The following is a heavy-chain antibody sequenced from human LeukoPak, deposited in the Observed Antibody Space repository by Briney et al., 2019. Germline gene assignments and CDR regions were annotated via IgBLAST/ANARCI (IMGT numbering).Heavy chain of an antibody. Sequence: GGSLRLSCAASGFTFSSYWMSWVRQAPEKGLEWVANIKQDGSEKYHVDSVKGRFTISRDNAKNSLHLQMNSLRAEDTAVYYCATGYCSSTKCDLRLSRHMDVWGKGTTVTVSS. CDR3: ATGYCSSTKCDLRLSRHMDV. V-gene: IGHV3-7*01. J-gene: IGHJ6*03. D-gene: IGHD2-2*01. CDR2: IKQDGSEK. CDR1: GFTFSSYW.